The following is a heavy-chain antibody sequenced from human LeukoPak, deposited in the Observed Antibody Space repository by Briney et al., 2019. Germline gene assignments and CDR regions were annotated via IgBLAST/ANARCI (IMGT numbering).Heavy chain of an antibody. Sequence: GGSLRLSCAASGFPFHDHDMYWVRQTPGKGLEWVALISHGGGKEHYAESVKGRFTISRDNSRNTVYLQMSSLRSDDTAMYYCPPLNYYDSSGYQDGSDIWGQGTMVTVSS. J-gene: IGHJ3*02. CDR1: GFPFHDHD. CDR3: PPLNYYDSSGYQDGSDI. D-gene: IGHD3-22*01. CDR2: ISHGGGKE. V-gene: IGHV3-30*03.